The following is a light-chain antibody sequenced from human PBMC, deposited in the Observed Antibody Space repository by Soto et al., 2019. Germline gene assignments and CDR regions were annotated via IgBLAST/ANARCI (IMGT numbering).Light chain of an antibody. J-gene: IGKJ2*01. CDR1: QSVTSSN. CDR2: GAS. V-gene: IGKV3-20*01. Sequence: IVLTQSPGTLSLSPGETAILSCRASQSVTSSNLAWYQQRPDQAPRLLIYGASNRATGIAERFSGSGSGADFRLTISRLEPEDFAVYYCQHYGASQYTFGQGTKLELK. CDR3: QHYGASQYT.